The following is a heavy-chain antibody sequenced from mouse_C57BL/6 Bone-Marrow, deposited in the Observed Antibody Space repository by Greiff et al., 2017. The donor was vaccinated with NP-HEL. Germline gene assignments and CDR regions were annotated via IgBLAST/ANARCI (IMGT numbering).Heavy chain of an antibody. CDR1: GYTFTSYW. CDR2: IDPSDSYT. V-gene: IGHV1-69*01. J-gene: IGHJ2*01. D-gene: IGHD1-1*01. Sequence: VQLQQPGAELVMPGASVKLSCKASGYTFTSYWMHWVKQRPGQGLEWIGEIDPSDSYTNYNQKFKGKSTLTVDKSSSTAYMQLSSLTSEDSAVYDWARSRYYYFDNWGQGNTLTVSS. CDR3: ARSRYYYFDN.